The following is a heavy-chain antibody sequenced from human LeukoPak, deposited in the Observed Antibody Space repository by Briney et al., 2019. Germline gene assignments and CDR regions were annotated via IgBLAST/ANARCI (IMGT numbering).Heavy chain of an antibody. J-gene: IGHJ5*02. CDR3: ARPISSSPMFDP. D-gene: IGHD6-13*01. CDR2: MNPNSGNT. V-gene: IGHV1-8*01. Sequence: GASVKVSCKASGYTFTSYDINWVRQAAGQGLEWMGWMNPNSGNTGYAQKFQGRVTMTRNTSISTAYMELSRLRSDDTAVYYCARPISSSPMFDPWGQGTLVTVSS. CDR1: GYTFTSYD.